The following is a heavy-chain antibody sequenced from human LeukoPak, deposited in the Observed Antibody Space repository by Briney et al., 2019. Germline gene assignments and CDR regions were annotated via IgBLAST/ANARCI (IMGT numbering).Heavy chain of an antibody. V-gene: IGHV4-39*01. CDR1: GGSISSSNYF. Sequence: PSETLSLTCTVSGGSISSSNYFRAWIRQPPGKGLEWIGSIYHSGSTYYNPSLKSRVTISVDTSKNQFSLTLSSVTAADTAVYYCAKRSRRYYDSSGYPFLYAFDIWGQGTMVTVSS. CDR3: AKRSRRYYDSSGYPFLYAFDI. J-gene: IGHJ3*02. D-gene: IGHD3-22*01. CDR2: IYHSGST.